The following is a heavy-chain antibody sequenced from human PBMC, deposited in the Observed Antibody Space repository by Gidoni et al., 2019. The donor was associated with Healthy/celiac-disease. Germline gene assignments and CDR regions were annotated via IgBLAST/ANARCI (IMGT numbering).Heavy chain of an antibody. CDR2: IYYSGST. D-gene: IGHD3-3*01. CDR3: ARQYYDFWSGYYTLDY. CDR1: GGSISSSSYY. V-gene: IGHV4-39*01. Sequence: QLQLQESGPGLVKPSETLSLTCTVSGGSISSSSYYWGWSRQPPGKGLEWIGSIYYSGSTYYNPSLKSRVTISVDTSNNQFSLKLSSVTAADTAVYYCARQYYDFWSGYYTLDYWGQGTLVTVSS. J-gene: IGHJ4*02.